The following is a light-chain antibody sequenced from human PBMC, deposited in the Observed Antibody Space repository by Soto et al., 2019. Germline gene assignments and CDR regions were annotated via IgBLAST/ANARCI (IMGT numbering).Light chain of an antibody. CDR3: CSYAGVSGV. V-gene: IGLV2-23*01. J-gene: IGLJ3*02. Sequence: QSALTQPASVSASPGQSITISCTGTSSDVGGYDLVSWYQQRPGKAPKLMIYEGNKRPSGVSNRFSGSKSGNTASLTISGLQDEDDADYYCCSYAGVSGVFGGGTKVTVL. CDR1: SSDVGGYDL. CDR2: EGN.